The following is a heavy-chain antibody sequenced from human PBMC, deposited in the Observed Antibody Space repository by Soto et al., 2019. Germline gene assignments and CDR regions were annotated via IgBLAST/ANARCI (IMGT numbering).Heavy chain of an antibody. CDR3: ARVGVVVPAALSYYYYMDV. D-gene: IGHD2-2*01. V-gene: IGHV4-59*11. J-gene: IGHJ6*03. Sequence: SQTLSLTRTVAGGSISSLYWRRIRQPQGKGLEWIGYIYYSGSTNYNPSLKSRVTISVDTSKNQFSLKLSSVTAADTAVYYCARVGVVVPAALSYYYYMDVWGKGTTVTVSS. CDR2: IYYSGST. CDR1: GGSISSLY.